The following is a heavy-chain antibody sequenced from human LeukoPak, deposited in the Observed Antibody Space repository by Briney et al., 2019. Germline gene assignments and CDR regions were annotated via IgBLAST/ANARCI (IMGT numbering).Heavy chain of an antibody. CDR3: ARDSLDSSGYRVYYYGMDV. CDR1: GDSVSSSTAA. D-gene: IGHD3-22*01. CDR2: TYYRSKWYN. Sequence: SQTLSLTCAISGDSVSSSTAAWNCLRQSPSRGLEWLGRTYYRSKWYNDYAVSVKSRITINPDTSKNQFSLQLNSVTPEDTAVYYCARDSLDSSGYRVYYYGMDVWGQGTTVTVSS. V-gene: IGHV6-1*01. J-gene: IGHJ6*02.